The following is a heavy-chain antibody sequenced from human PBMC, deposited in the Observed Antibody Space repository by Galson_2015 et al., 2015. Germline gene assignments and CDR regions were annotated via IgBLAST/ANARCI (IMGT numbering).Heavy chain of an antibody. V-gene: IGHV3-9*01. J-gene: IGHJ4*02. D-gene: IGHD3-10*01. CDR2: ISWNSGSI. CDR3: AKWGGAGGGYFDY. Sequence: SLRLSCAASGFTFDDYAMHWVRQAPGKGLEWVSGISWNSGSIGYADSVKGRFTISRDNSKNTLYLQMNSLRAEDTAVYYCAKWGGAGGGYFDYWGQGTLVTVSS. CDR1: GFTFDDYA.